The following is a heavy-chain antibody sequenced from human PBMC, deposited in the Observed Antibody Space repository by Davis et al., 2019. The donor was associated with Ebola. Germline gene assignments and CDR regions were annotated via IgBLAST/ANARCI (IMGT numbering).Heavy chain of an antibody. Sequence: GESLKLPCAASGLSFSSYAMHWVRQAPGKGLEWVSGISWNSGSIGYADSVKGRFTISRDNAKNSLYLQMNSLRAEDTALYYCAKQGIAAAGTAYYYYYYGMDVWGKGTTVTVSS. CDR3: AKQGIAAAGTAYYYYYYGMDV. J-gene: IGHJ6*04. V-gene: IGHV3-9*01. CDR2: ISWNSGSI. D-gene: IGHD6-13*01. CDR1: GLSFSSYA.